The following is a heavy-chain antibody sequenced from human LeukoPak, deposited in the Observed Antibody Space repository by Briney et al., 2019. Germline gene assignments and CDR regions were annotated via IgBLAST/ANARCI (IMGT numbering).Heavy chain of an antibody. D-gene: IGHD6-13*01. CDR3: ARQQLASSSWYPGGYFQH. J-gene: IGHJ1*01. Sequence: SETLSLTCTVSGGSISSSSYYWGWIRQPPGKGLEWIGSIYYSGSTNYNPSLKSRVTISVDTSKNQFSLKLSSVTAADTAVYYCARQQLASSSWYPGGYFQHWGQGTLVTVSS. CDR2: IYYSGST. V-gene: IGHV4-39*01. CDR1: GGSISSSSYY.